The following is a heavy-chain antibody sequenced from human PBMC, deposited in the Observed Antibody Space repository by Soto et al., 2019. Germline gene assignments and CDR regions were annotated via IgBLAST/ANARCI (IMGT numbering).Heavy chain of an antibody. V-gene: IGHV5-51*01. CDR2: IYPGDSDT. D-gene: IGHD2-2*01. J-gene: IGHJ6*02. CDR1: GYSFTSYW. CDR3: ARHASTDIVVVPAAKAHYYYYYGMDV. Sequence: GESLKISCKGSGYSFTSYWIGWVRQMPGKGLEWMGIIYPGDSDTRYSPSFQGQVTISADKSISTAYLQWSSLKASDTAMYYCARHASTDIVVVPAAKAHYYYYYGMDVWGQGTTVTVYS.